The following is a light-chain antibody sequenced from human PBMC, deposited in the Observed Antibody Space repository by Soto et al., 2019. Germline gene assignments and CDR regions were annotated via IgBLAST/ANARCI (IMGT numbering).Light chain of an antibody. Sequence: QSVLTQPPSASGTPGQRVTISCSGSSSNIGSNYVYWYQQLPGTAPKLLIYSNNQRPSGVPDRFSGSKSGTSASLAISGLRSEYEADYYCAAWDDSLSVPYVFGTGTKVTVL. CDR3: AAWDDSLSVPYV. CDR1: SSNIGSNY. CDR2: SNN. V-gene: IGLV1-47*02. J-gene: IGLJ1*01.